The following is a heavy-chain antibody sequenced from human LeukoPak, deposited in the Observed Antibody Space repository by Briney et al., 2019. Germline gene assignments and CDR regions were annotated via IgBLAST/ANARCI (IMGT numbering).Heavy chain of an antibody. V-gene: IGHV3-23*01. CDR3: TKDTIFDL. Sequence: TGGSLRLSCAASGFTFSNYAMSWVRQAPGKGLEWVSVISGSGAYTYYTDSVKGRFTISRDNSKNTVYLQTNSLRAEDTAVYFCTKDTIFDLWGQGTMVTVSS. D-gene: IGHD3-3*01. CDR2: ISGSGAYT. CDR1: GFTFSNYA. J-gene: IGHJ3*01.